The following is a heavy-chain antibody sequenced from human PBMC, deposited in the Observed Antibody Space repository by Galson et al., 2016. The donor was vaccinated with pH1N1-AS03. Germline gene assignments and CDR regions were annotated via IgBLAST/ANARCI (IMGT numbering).Heavy chain of an antibody. D-gene: IGHD6-13*01. V-gene: IGHV3-21*06. Sequence: SLRLSCAGSGFTFNKYSIAWVRQAPGQGLEWVSSISSRGDDIYYADSVKGRFTISRDNAKNSLYLQMNGLRVEDTALYYCARPTAGRYSTYFGLDVWGQGTTVTVSS. CDR3: ARPTAGRYSTYFGLDV. CDR2: ISSRGDDI. CDR1: GFTFNKYS. J-gene: IGHJ6*02.